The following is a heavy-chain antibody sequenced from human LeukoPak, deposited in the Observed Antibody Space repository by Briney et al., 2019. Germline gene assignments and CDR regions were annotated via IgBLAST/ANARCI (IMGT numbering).Heavy chain of an antibody. CDR2: IYYSGST. J-gene: IGHJ4*02. CDR1: GGSISSYY. CDR3: AREHPSIVGATDYFDY. D-gene: IGHD1-26*01. V-gene: IGHV4-59*01. Sequence: TSETLSLTCTVSGGSISSYYWSWIRQPPGKGLEWIGYIYYSGSTNYNPSLKSRVTISVDTSKNQFSLKLSSVTAADTAVYYCAREHPSIVGATDYFDYWGQGTLVTVSS.